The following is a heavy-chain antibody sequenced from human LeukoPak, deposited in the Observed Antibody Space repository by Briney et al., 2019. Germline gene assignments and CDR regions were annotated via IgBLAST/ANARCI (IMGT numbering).Heavy chain of an antibody. D-gene: IGHD1-1*01. CDR3: ARITTGTIDY. Sequence: GGSPRLSCAASGFTVSSNYMTWVRQAPGKGLEWVSVIYSGGSTYYADSVKGRFTISRDNSKNTLYLQMNSLRAEDTAVYYCARITTGTIDYWGQGTRVTDSS. V-gene: IGHV3-53*01. J-gene: IGHJ4*02. CDR1: GFTVSSNY. CDR2: IYSGGST.